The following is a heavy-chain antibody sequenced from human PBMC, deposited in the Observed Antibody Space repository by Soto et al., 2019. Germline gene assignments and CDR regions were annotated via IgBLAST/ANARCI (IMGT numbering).Heavy chain of an antibody. CDR1: GGSISSSSSY. Sequence: SETLSLTCTVSGGSISSSSSYWGWIRQPPGKGLEWIGTIYSGSAYYNPSLKSRVTISVDTSKNQFSLKLSSVAAADTAIYFCATTRGIAVGGSFDYWGQGTLVTVSS. J-gene: IGHJ4*02. CDR2: IYSGSA. CDR3: ATTRGIAVGGSFDY. V-gene: IGHV4-39*01. D-gene: IGHD6-13*01.